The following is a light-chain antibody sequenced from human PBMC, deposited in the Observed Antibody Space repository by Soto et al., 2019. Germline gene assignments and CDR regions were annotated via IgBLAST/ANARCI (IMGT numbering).Light chain of an antibody. CDR1: QSLASY. J-gene: IGKJ5*01. Sequence: EIVLTQSPATLSLSPGERATLSCRASQSLASYLAWYQQKPGQAPRLLIYDASKRATGIPARFSGRGSGTDFTLTISRLEPEDFAVYYCQQHGTSPITFGQGTRLEIK. CDR2: DAS. CDR3: QQHGTSPIT. V-gene: IGKV3-11*01.